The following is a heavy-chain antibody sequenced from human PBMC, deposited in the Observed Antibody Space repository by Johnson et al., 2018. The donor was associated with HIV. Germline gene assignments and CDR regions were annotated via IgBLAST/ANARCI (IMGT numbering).Heavy chain of an antibody. D-gene: IGHD2-21*01. CDR3: ARGGGCGGDCYSGYDAFDI. J-gene: IGHJ3*02. CDR2: ISYAGRNK. V-gene: IGHV3-30*04. CDR1: GFTFSSYP. Sequence: QVQLVESGGGVVQPGRSLRLSCAASGFTFSSYPMHWVRQAPGKGLQWVAVISYAGRNKYFADSVKGRFTLSRDNSKNTVYLQMNSLRPYDTAGYYCARGGGCGGDCYSGYDAFDIWGQGTMVTVSS.